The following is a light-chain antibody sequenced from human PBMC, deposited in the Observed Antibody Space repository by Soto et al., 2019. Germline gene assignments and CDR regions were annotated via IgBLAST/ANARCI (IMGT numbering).Light chain of an antibody. J-gene: IGKJ2*01. CDR2: GAS. CDR3: QQYNNWHSYT. CDR1: QSVSSN. V-gene: IGKV3D-15*01. Sequence: EIVMTQSRPTLSVSPGERATLSCRASQSVSSNLAWYQQKPGQAPRLLIYGASTRATGIPARFSGSGSGTEFTLTISSMQSEDFAVYYCQQYNNWHSYTFGQGTKLEIK.